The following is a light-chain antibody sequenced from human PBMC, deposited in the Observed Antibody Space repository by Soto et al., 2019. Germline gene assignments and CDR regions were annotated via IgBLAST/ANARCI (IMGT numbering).Light chain of an antibody. CDR1: QGIGDR. CDR2: SAS. CDR3: QQAYSFPPT. Sequence: DIQMTQSPSSVSASVGDRVTITCRASQGIGDRLAWYQQRPGRAPKLLIYSASSLLNGVPSRFSGSGSGTDFTLTISSLQPEDFATYLCQQAYSFPPTFGGGTKVEIK. J-gene: IGKJ4*01. V-gene: IGKV1-12*01.